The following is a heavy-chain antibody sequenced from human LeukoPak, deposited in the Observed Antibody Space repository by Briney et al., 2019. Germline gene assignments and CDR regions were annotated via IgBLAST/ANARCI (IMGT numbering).Heavy chain of an antibody. J-gene: IGHJ5*02. D-gene: IGHD3-9*01. Sequence: SETLSLTCAVYGGSFSGYYWSWIRQPPGKGLEWIGEINHSGSTNYNPSLKSRVTISVDTSKNQFSLKLSSVTAADTAVYYCARTPGRRYLNWFDPWGQGTLVTVPS. CDR2: INHSGST. V-gene: IGHV4-34*01. CDR1: GGSFSGYY. CDR3: ARTPGRRYLNWFDP.